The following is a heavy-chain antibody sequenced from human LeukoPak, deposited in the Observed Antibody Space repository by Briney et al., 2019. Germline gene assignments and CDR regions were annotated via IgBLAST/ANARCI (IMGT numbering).Heavy chain of an antibody. D-gene: IGHD3-22*01. Sequence: SETLSLTCTISGGSINNYYWSWIRQPPGKGLEWSGYIYYGGSTNYNPSLKSRLTISVDTSMNQISLKLNSVTASDTAVYYCARDPAYYYDTTAYAFDLWGQGTMVTVSS. CDR3: ARDPAYYYDTTAYAFDL. J-gene: IGHJ3*01. CDR1: GGSINNYY. V-gene: IGHV4-59*12. CDR2: IYYGGST.